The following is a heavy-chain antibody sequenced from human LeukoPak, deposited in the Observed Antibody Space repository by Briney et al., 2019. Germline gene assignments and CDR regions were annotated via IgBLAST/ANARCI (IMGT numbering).Heavy chain of an antibody. CDR2: INPNSGGT. CDR3: ARADGSGSYYNQDY. Sequence: ASVKVSCKASGYTFTGYYMHWVRQAPGQGLEWMGWINPNSGGTNYAQKFQGRVTMTRDTSISTAYMELSRLRSDDTAVYYCARADGSGSYYNQDYWGQGTLVTVSS. D-gene: IGHD3-10*01. CDR1: GYTFTGYY. J-gene: IGHJ4*02. V-gene: IGHV1-2*02.